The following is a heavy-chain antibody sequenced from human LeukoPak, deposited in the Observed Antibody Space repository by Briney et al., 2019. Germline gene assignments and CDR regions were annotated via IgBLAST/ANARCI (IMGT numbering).Heavy chain of an antibody. CDR2: ISAYNGNT. Sequence: ASVKVSCKASGYTFTSYGISWVRQAPGQGLEWMGWISAYNGNTNYAQKLQGRVTMTTDTSTSTAYMELRSLRSDDTAVYYCAGGHGLYYYYGMDVWGQGTTVTVSS. CDR1: GYTFTSYG. J-gene: IGHJ6*02. V-gene: IGHV1-18*01. CDR3: AGGHGLYYYYGMDV. D-gene: IGHD3/OR15-3a*01.